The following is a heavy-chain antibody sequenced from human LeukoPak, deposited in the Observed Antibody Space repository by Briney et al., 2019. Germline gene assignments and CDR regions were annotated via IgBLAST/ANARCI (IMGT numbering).Heavy chain of an antibody. CDR2: IYYSGST. CDR3: ARETYSFDAFDI. CDR1: GGSISSYY. V-gene: IGHV4-59*01. D-gene: IGHD5-18*01. Sequence: SETLSLTCTVSGGSISSYYWSWIRQPPGKGLEWIGYIYYSGSTNYNPSLKSRVTISVDTSKNQFSLKLSSVTAADTAVYYCARETYSFDAFDIWGQGTMVTVSS. J-gene: IGHJ3*02.